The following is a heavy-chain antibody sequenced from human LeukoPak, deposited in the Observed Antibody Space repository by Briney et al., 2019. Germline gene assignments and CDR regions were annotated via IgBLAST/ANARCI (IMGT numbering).Heavy chain of an antibody. Sequence: GGSLRLSCAASGFTFSDYSMNWVRQAPGKGLEWVSYIDGSGDTKYYADSVKGRFTISRDNDKNSLDLQMNSLRDEDTAVYYCSRRFDCWGQGTLVTVSS. V-gene: IGHV3-48*02. CDR3: SRRFDC. J-gene: IGHJ4*02. CDR1: GFTFSDYS. CDR2: IDGSGDTK.